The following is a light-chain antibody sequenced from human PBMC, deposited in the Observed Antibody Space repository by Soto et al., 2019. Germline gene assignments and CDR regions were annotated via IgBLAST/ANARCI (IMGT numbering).Light chain of an antibody. CDR3: LLDFRYFWA. CDR2: AAS. J-gene: IGKJ1*01. V-gene: IGKV1-39*02. CDR1: QSISSY. Sequence: DIQMTQSPSSLSASVGDRVTITCRASQSISSYLNWYQQKPGKAPKLLIYAASILQSGVPPRFSGSGSGTDFTLTISSLQPEDFATYYCLLDFRYFWAFGQGTKVDIK.